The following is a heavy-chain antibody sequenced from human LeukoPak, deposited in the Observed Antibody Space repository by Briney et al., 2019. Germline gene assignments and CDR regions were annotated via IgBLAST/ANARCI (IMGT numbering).Heavy chain of an antibody. J-gene: IGHJ4*02. CDR1: GFTFSSYS. CDR3: ARVGSGPSGSQRRVDY. Sequence: GGSLRLSCAASGFTFSSYSMNWVRQAPGKGLEWVSYISSSSTIYYADSVKGRFTISRDNAKNSLYLQMNSLRDEDTAVYYCARVGSGPSGSQRRVDYWGQGTLVTVSS. CDR2: ISSSSTI. V-gene: IGHV3-48*02. D-gene: IGHD1-26*01.